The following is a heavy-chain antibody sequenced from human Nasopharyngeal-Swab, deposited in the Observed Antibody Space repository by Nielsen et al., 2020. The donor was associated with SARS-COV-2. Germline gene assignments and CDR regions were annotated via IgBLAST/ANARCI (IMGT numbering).Heavy chain of an antibody. Sequence: SVKVSCKASGFTFTSSAVQWVRQARGQRLEWIGWIVVGSGNTNYAQKFQERVTITRDMSTSTAYMELSSLRSEDTAVYYCAADRRSDFWSGYPAFDYWGQGTLVTVSS. V-gene: IGHV1-58*01. D-gene: IGHD3-3*01. CDR1: GFTFTSSA. CDR2: IVVGSGNT. CDR3: AADRRSDFWSGYPAFDY. J-gene: IGHJ4*02.